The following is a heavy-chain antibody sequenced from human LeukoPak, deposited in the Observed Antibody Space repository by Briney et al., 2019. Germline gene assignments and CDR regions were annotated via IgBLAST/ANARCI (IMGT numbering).Heavy chain of an antibody. CDR3: AREEIQLWYVRDY. CDR1: GGSFSGYY. V-gene: IGHV4-34*01. CDR2: INHSGST. D-gene: IGHD5-18*01. J-gene: IGHJ4*02. Sequence: SDTLSLTCAVYGGSFSGYYWSWIRQPPAKGLDWIGEINHSGSTNYNPSLKSRVTISVDTSKNQFSLKLSSVTAADTAVYYCAREEIQLWYVRDYWGQGTLVTVSS.